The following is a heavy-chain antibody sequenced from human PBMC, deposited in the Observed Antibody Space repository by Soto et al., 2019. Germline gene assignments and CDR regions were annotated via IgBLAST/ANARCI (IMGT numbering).Heavy chain of an antibody. CDR3: SFVDTESTPFYY. Sequence: SVKVSCQASGDTFSGYAISWVRQAPGQGLEWMGGIIPIFGTANYAQKFQGRVTITADESTSTAYMELSSLRSEDTAVYYCSFVDTESTPFYYWCQGALLPISS. J-gene: IGHJ4*02. CDR2: IIPIFGTA. D-gene: IGHD2-2*02. CDR1: GDTFSGYA. V-gene: IGHV1-69*13.